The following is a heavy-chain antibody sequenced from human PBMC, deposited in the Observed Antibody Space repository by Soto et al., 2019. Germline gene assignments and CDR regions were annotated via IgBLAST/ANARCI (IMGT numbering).Heavy chain of an antibody. CDR2: IWYDGSNK. V-gene: IGHV3-33*01. CDR3: AGAYSSSIAAVIYHYYGMDV. J-gene: IGHJ6*01. D-gene: IGHD6-13*01. Sequence: GGSLRLSCAASGFTFSSYGMHWVRQAPGKGLEWVAVIWYDGSNKYYADSVKGRFTISRDNSKNTLYLQMNSLRAEDTAVYYCAGAYSSSIAAVIYHYYGMDVWGQGTTVTLSS. CDR1: GFTFSSYG.